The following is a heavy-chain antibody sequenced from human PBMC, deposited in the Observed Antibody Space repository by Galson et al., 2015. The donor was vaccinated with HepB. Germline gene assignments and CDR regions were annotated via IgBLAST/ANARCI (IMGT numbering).Heavy chain of an antibody. V-gene: IGHV3-11*06. CDR3: AREEHSRPVYYFDY. J-gene: IGHJ4*02. D-gene: IGHD6-6*01. CDR2: ISSSSSYT. Sequence: SLRLSCAASGFTFSDYYMSWIRQAPGKGLEWVSYISSSSSYTNYADSVKGRFTISRDNAKNSLYLQMNSLRAEDTAVYYCAREEHSRPVYYFDYWGQGTLVTVSS. CDR1: GFTFSDYY.